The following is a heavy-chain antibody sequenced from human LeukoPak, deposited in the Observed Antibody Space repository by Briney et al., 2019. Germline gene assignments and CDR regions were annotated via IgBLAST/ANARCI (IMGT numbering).Heavy chain of an antibody. Sequence: GGSLRLSCAASGFTFSNYAMSWVRQAPGKGLEWVSGVSSSGGSTYYADSVRGRFTISRDNSKNALYLQMSSLRAEDTAVHYCAKGAGWPQSFHFDYWGQGTLVTVSS. V-gene: IGHV3-23*01. D-gene: IGHD5-24*01. CDR2: VSSSGGST. J-gene: IGHJ4*02. CDR1: GFTFSNYA. CDR3: AKGAGWPQSFHFDY.